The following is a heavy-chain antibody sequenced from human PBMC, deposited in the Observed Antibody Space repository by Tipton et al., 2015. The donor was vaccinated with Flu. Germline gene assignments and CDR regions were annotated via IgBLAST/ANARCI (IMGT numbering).Heavy chain of an antibody. CDR1: GDSISSYY. V-gene: IGHV4-4*07. CDR2: IYTSGST. CDR3: ARRDYSNYVSEPKNWFDP. Sequence: TLSLTCTVSGDSISSYYWSWIRQPAGKGLEWIGRIYTSGSTKKNPSLKSRVSMSVDTSKNQFSLHLSSVTAADTAVYYCARRDYSNYVSEPKNWFDPWGQGILVTVSS. D-gene: IGHD4-11*01. J-gene: IGHJ5*02.